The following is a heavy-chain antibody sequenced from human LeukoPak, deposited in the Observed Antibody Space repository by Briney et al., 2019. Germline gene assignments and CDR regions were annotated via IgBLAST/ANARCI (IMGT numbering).Heavy chain of an antibody. J-gene: IGHJ6*03. Sequence: SETLSLTCAVSGGSISSSNWWSWVRQPPGKGLEWIGSIHYRGSTNYNPSLKSRVTISVDTSKNQFSLKLNSVTAADTAVYYCARGYCSGGSCYSYYYYNYMDVWGKGTTVTVSS. D-gene: IGHD2-15*01. CDR2: IHYRGST. CDR3: ARGYCSGGSCYSYYYYNYMDV. V-gene: IGHV4-4*02. CDR1: GGSISSSNW.